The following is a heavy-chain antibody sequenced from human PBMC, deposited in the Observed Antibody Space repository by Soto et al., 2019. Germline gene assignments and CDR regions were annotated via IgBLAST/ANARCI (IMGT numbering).Heavy chain of an antibody. CDR2: ISYDGSNK. CDR3: ARDRGCSGGSCYYYYGMDV. J-gene: IGHJ6*02. V-gene: IGHV3-30-3*01. Sequence: QVQLVESGGGVVQPGRSLRLSCAASGFTFSSYAMHWVRQAPGKGLEWVAVISYDGSNKYYADSVKGRFTISRDNSKNTLYLQMNSLRAEDTAVYYCARDRGCSGGSCYYYYGMDVWGQGTTVTVSS. D-gene: IGHD2-15*01. CDR1: GFTFSSYA.